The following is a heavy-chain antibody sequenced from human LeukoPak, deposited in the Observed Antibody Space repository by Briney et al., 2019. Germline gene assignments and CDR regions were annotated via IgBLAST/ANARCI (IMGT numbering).Heavy chain of an antibody. J-gene: IGHJ5*02. CDR3: ATDGAGFDT. CDR2: INIGGTNT. V-gene: IGHV3-11*01. Sequence: GRSLRLSYAASGFTFNDYYMSWISQAPGKGLEWLSYINIGGTNTHYADSVKGRFTISRDNAKKSLYLEMNKLRAEDTDVYYGATDGAGFDTWGQGVLVTVSS. CDR1: GFTFNDYY.